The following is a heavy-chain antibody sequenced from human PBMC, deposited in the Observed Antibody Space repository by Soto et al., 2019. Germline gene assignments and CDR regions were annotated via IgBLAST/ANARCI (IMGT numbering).Heavy chain of an antibody. J-gene: IGHJ4*02. D-gene: IGHD1-26*01. CDR3: ARASGSYIHFDY. CDR2: INTDGSST. V-gene: IGHV3-74*01. CDR1: GLTFSSYW. Sequence: EVQLVESGGGLVQPGGSLRLSCAASGLTFSSYWMHWDRQAPGKGLVWVSRINTDGSSTTYADSVKGRFTISRDNTINTLYLQMNSLRVEDTAVYYCARASGSYIHFDYWGQGTLVTVSS.